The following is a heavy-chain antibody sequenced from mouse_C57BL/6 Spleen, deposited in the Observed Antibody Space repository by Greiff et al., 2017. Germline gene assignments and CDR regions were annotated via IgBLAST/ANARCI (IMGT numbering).Heavy chain of an antibody. CDR1: GYSFTSGYY. CDR3: ARDYDYDERDFDY. V-gene: IGHV3-6*01. D-gene: IGHD2-4*01. Sequence: EVKLQESGPGLVKPSPSLSLSCSVTGYSFTSGYYWYLIRQFPGNQLELMGYISYDGSNNYNPSLKNQISITRDTSNNQFFLKLNSVTTEDTATYYCARDYDYDERDFDYWGQGTTLTVSS. J-gene: IGHJ2*01. CDR2: ISYDGSN.